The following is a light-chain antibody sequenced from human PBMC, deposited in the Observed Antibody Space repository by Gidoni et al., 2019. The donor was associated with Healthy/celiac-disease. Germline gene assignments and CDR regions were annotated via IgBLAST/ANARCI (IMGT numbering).Light chain of an antibody. V-gene: IGKV3-15*01. CDR2: VAS. CDR1: QSVSSN. CDR3: QQYNNWLPIT. Sequence: EIVMTQPPDTLSVSQGERATLSCRASQSVSSNLAWYQQKTGQAPRLLIYVASTRAPGIPASFSCIGSGTEFTLTISSLQSVDFAVYYCQQYNNWLPITFGQGTRLEIK. J-gene: IGKJ5*01.